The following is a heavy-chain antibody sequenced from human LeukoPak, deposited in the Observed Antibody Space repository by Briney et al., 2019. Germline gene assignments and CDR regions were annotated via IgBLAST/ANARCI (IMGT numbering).Heavy chain of an antibody. J-gene: IGHJ5*02. CDR1: GGSFSGYY. CDR3: ARDRLAMVRGVIPKEAWGWFDP. D-gene: IGHD3-10*01. Sequence: SETLSLTCAVYGGSFSGYYWSWIRQPPGKGLEWIGEINHSGSTNYNPSLKSRVTISVDTSKNQFSLKLSSVHAAHTAVYYCARDRLAMVRGVIPKEAWGWFDPWGQGTLVTVSS. V-gene: IGHV4-34*01. CDR2: INHSGST.